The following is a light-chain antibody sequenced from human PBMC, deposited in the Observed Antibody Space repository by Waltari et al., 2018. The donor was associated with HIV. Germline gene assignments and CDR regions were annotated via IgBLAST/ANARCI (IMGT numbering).Light chain of an antibody. CDR1: SSDVGGYNH. Sequence: QSALTQPASVSGSPGQSITIPCTGTSSDVGGYNHVSWYQQHPGKAPKLMIYEVSNRPSGVSNRFSGSKSGNTAFLTISGLQAEDEADYYCSSYTSSSTLVFGGGTKLTVL. CDR3: SSYTSSSTLV. J-gene: IGLJ2*01. V-gene: IGLV2-14*01. CDR2: EVS.